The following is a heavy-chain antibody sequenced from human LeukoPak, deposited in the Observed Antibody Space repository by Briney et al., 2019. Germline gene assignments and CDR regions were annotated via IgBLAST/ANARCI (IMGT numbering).Heavy chain of an antibody. CDR2: IKEDGTVR. Sequence: GGSLRLSCVASGFSISDYWMSWVRQAPGKGLEYVANIKEDGTVRHYVDSVTGRFTISRDNAKNSLDLQMHSLRAKDTAVYYCARDIIGGHSDFDIWGRGTLVTVSS. D-gene: IGHD2-15*01. J-gene: IGHJ4*02. V-gene: IGHV3-7*01. CDR1: GFSISDYW. CDR3: ARDIIGGHSDFDI.